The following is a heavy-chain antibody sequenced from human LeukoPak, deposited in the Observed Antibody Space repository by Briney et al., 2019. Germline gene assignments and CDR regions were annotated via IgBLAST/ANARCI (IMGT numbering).Heavy chain of an antibody. V-gene: IGHV3-23*01. J-gene: IGHJ4*02. Sequence: GASLRLSCAASGFTFSSYAMSWVRRAPGKGLEWVSAISGSGGSTYYADSVKGRFTISRDNSKNTLYLQMNSLRAEDTAVYYCAKPSSRQWLVRVLFDYWGQGTLVTVSS. CDR3: AKPSSRQWLVRVLFDY. D-gene: IGHD6-19*01. CDR1: GFTFSSYA. CDR2: ISGSGGST.